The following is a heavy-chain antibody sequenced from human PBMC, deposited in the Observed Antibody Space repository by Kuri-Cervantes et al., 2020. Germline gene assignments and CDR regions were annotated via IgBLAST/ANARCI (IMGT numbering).Heavy chain of an antibody. D-gene: IGHD3-10*01. CDR1: GFTFDDYA. J-gene: IGHJ6*03. CDR3: AKGPRGHYYMDV. Sequence: SLKISCAASGFTFDDYAMNWVRQAPGKGLEWVSGISWNSGSIGYADSVKGRFTISRDNAKNSLYLQMNSLRAEDTALYYCAKGPRGHYYMDVWGKGTTVTVSS. CDR2: ISWNSGSI. V-gene: IGHV3-9*01.